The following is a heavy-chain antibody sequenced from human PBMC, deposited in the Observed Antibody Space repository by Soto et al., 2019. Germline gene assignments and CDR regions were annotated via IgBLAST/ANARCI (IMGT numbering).Heavy chain of an antibody. Sequence: PGGALSLSCAASGFTFSSYAMSWVRQAPGKGLEWVSTISGSGGSTYYADSVKGRFTISRDNSKNTLYLQMSSLRAEDTAVHYCAKGSAPACSGSNCHSDCWGQGTLVTVSS. V-gene: IGHV3-23*01. J-gene: IGHJ4*02. CDR1: GFTFSSYA. D-gene: IGHD2-15*01. CDR2: ISGSGGST. CDR3: AKGSAPACSGSNCHSDC.